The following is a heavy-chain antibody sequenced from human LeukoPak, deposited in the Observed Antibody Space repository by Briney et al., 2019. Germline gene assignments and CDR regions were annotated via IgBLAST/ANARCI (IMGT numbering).Heavy chain of an antibody. CDR1: GFTFNDHY. J-gene: IGHJ4*01. V-gene: IGHV3-72*01. CDR2: TRNRANSYTT. Sequence: SMRLSCVTSGFTFNDHYLGWVRQAPGKGLEWVGRTRNRANSYTTEYAASVKGRFTISRDDSKNSLRLQMNSLKTEDTAIYYCVASIISPSNYWGQGTLVTVSS. D-gene: IGHD3-10*01. CDR3: VASIISPSNY.